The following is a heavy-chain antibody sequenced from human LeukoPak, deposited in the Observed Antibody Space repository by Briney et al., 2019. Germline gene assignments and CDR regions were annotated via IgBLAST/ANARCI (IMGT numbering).Heavy chain of an antibody. CDR1: GGFFSGYY. J-gene: IGHJ4*02. CDR2: INHSGST. D-gene: IGHD5-12*01. CDR3: ASEDIVATAIDY. Sequence: SETLSLTCAVYGGFFSGYYWSWIRQPPGKGLEWIGEINHSGSTNYNPSLKSRVTISVDTSKNQFSLKLSSVTAADTAVYYCASEDIVATAIDYWGQGTLVTVSS. V-gene: IGHV4-34*01.